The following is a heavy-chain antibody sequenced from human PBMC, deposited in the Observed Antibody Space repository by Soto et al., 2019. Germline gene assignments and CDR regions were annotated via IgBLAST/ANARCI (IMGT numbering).Heavy chain of an antibody. J-gene: IGHJ4*02. V-gene: IGHV4-34*01. D-gene: IGHD3-3*01. CDR2: INHSGST. CDR1: GGSFSGYY. Sequence: SETLSLTCAVYGGSFSGYYWSWIRQPPGKGLEWIGEINHSGSTNYNPSLKSRVTISVDTSKNQFSLKLSSVTAADTAVYYCARGRLPTYYDFWSGYSRPYYFDYWGQGTMVIVSS. CDR3: ARGRLPTYYDFWSGYSRPYYFDY.